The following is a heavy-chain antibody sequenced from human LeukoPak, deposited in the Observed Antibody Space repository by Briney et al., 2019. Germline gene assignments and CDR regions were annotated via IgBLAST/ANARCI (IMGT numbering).Heavy chain of an antibody. Sequence: GGSLRLSCAASGFTFSSYWMHWVRQAPGKGLVWVSRINSDGSSTSYADSVKGRFTISRDNAKNTLYLQMNSLRAEDTAVYYRARASIFMLGEFDYWGQGTLVTVSS. V-gene: IGHV3-74*01. CDR3: ARASIFMLGEFDY. D-gene: IGHD3-16*01. CDR2: INSDGSST. J-gene: IGHJ4*02. CDR1: GFTFSSYW.